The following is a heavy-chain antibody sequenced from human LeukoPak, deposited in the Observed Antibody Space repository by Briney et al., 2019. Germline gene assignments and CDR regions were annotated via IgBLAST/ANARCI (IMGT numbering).Heavy chain of an antibody. CDR3: ARGPKGVRGVMVSVAFDI. D-gene: IGHD3-10*01. CDR1: GGSFSGYY. CDR2: INHSGST. V-gene: IGHV4-34*01. J-gene: IGHJ3*02. Sequence: TSETLSLTCAVYGGSFSGYYWSWIRQPPGKGLEWIGEINHSGSTNYNPSLKSRVTISVDTSKNQFSLKLSSVTAADTAVYYCARGPKGVRGVMVSVAFDIWGQGTMVTVSS.